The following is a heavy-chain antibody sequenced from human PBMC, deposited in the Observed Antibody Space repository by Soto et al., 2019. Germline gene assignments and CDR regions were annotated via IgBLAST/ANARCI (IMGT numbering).Heavy chain of an antibody. Sequence: GGSLRLSCAASGFTFSNAWMNWVRQAPGKGLEWVGRIKSKTDGGTTDYAAPVKGRFTISRDDSKNTLYLQMNSLKTEDTAVYYCTTDQAVWFGGLLSYVNWFDPWGQGTLVTVSS. CDR3: TTDQAVWFGGLLSYVNWFDP. CDR1: GFTFSNAW. CDR2: IKSKTDGGTT. J-gene: IGHJ5*02. D-gene: IGHD3-10*01. V-gene: IGHV3-15*07.